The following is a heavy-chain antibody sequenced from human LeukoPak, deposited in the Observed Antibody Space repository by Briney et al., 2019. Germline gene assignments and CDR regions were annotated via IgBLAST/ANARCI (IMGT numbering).Heavy chain of an antibody. CDR2: VSANGATI. CDR1: GFSFDRYE. V-gene: IGHV3-48*03. Sequence: PGGSLSLSCAASGFSFDRYEMNWVRRALGRGLEWISYVSANGATIYYAESVRGRFSISRDNAKTSLSLQMNSLRVEDTAVYYCAIGGEGSGTYFGHWGQGTLVTVFS. J-gene: IGHJ1*01. CDR3: AIGGEGSGTYFGH. D-gene: IGHD1-26*01.